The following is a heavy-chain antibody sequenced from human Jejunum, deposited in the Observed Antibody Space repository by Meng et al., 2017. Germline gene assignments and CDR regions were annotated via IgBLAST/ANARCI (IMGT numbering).Heavy chain of an antibody. CDR3: AKKGATTADFDC. D-gene: IGHD1-26*01. J-gene: IGHJ4*02. CDR2: ISGSGDST. CDR1: GFTFSSFA. V-gene: IGHV3-23*01. Sequence: VQRLESGGGLVQPGGSLRLSCAASGFTFSSFAMSWVRQAPGKGLEWVSVISGSGDSTYYADSVKGRFTISRDNSKNTLYLQLNSLRAEDTALYYCAKKGATTADFDCWGQGTLVTVSS.